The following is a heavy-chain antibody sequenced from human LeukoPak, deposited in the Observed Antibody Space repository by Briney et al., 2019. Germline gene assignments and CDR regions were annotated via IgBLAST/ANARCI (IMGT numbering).Heavy chain of an antibody. CDR2: IYYSGST. CDR3: ARLPFKSHGNYLTPNFDY. D-gene: IGHD4-11*01. CDR1: GGSISSSSHY. Sequence: PSETLSLTCTVSGGSISSSSHYWGWIRQPPGKGLEWIGSIYYSGSTYYNPSLKSRVTISVDTSKNQFSLKLSSVTAADTAVYYCARLPFKSHGNYLTPNFDYWGQGTLVTVSS. J-gene: IGHJ4*02. V-gene: IGHV4-39*07.